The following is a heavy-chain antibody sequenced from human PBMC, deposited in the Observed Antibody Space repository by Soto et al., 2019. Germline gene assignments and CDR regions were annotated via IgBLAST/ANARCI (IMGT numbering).Heavy chain of an antibody. CDR3: ARGEWRGNSGYGHY. V-gene: IGHV3-30-3*01. CDR1: GFTFSTYA. CDR2: ISYDGSDK. J-gene: IGHJ4*02. D-gene: IGHD3-22*01. Sequence: QVQLVESGGGVVQPGRSLRLACAASGFTFSTYAIHWVRQAPDKGLEWVAIISYDGSDKYYADSVKGRFIISRDNSKNTLYLQMNNLRTEDTAVYYCARGEWRGNSGYGHYWGQGTLVTVSS.